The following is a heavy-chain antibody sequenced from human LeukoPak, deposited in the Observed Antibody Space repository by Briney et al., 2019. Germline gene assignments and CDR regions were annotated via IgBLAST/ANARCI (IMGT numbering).Heavy chain of an antibody. J-gene: IGHJ4*02. Sequence: GALRLSCAASGFTFSSYGMHWARQAPGKGLEWVSAISGSGGSTYYADSVKGRFTISRDNAKNALYLQMNSLRAEDTAVYYCAKDLHYGSADYWGQGTLVTVSS. CDR1: GFTFSSYG. V-gene: IGHV3-23*01. CDR2: ISGSGGST. D-gene: IGHD3-10*01. CDR3: AKDLHYGSADY.